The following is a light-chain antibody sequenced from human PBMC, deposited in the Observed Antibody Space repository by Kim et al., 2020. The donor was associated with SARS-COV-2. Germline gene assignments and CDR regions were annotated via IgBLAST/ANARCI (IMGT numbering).Light chain of an antibody. V-gene: IGLV3-19*01. J-gene: IGLJ1*01. Sequence: GQAGRITCQGDSLNFYYASWYQQKPGQAPTLVISGKNDRPSGIPDRFSGSTSGNTASLTITGAQADDEADYYCSSRDSSSKYASYVFGTGTKVTVL. CDR3: SSRDSSSKYASYV. CDR2: GKN. CDR1: SLNFYY.